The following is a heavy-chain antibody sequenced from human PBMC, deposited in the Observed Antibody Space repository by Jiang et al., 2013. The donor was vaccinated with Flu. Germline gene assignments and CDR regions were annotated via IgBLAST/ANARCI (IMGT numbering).Heavy chain of an antibody. J-gene: IGHJ4*02. CDR2: ISYDGSNK. CDR1: GFTFSSYG. D-gene: IGHD2-2*01. V-gene: IGHV3-30*03. CDR3: ARSFTFDCSSTTCYEDY. Sequence: VQLLESGGGVVQPGRSLRLSCAASGFTFSSYGMHWVRQAPGKGLEWVAVISYDGSNKYYGDSVRGRFTISRDNSKNTLYLQMNSLRPEDTAVYYCARSFTFDCSSTTCYEDYWGQGNPGHRLL.